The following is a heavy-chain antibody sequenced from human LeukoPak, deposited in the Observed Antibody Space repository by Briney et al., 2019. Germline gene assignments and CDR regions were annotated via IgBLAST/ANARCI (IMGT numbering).Heavy chain of an antibody. CDR2: INAGNGNT. V-gene: IGHV1-3*01. J-gene: IGHJ6*01. CDR1: GYTFTSYA. CDR3: ARGSSGSYYYYGMDV. Sequence: ASVKVSCKASGYTFTSYAMHWVRQAPGQRLEWMGWINAGNGNTKYSQKFQGRVTITRDTSASTAYMELSSLRSEDTAVYYCARGSSGSYYYYGMDVGRQGTTVTVP. D-gene: IGHD6-19*01.